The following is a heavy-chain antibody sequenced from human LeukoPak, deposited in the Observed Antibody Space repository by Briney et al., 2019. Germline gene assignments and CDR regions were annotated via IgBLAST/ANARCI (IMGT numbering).Heavy chain of an antibody. CDR1: GYTFTVYY. CDR2: IDPNSGGT. V-gene: IGHV1-2*02. J-gene: IGHJ1*01. CDR3: ARNDGAIWSGYSLYFQH. D-gene: IGHD3-3*01. Sequence: AAVTVSFKGSGYTFTVYYMHWVRQAPGQGLGWMGGIDPNSGGTHYAQKFQGRVTMTRHMSISTAYMELSRLRSDDPAVYYCARNDGAIWSGYSLYFQHWGQGTLVTVSS.